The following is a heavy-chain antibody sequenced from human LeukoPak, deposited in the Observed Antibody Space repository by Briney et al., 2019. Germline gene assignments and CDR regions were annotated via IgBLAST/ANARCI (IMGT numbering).Heavy chain of an antibody. CDR2: ISSSGSTI. Sequence: GGSLRLSCAASGFTFSSYEMNWVRQATGKGLEWVSYISSSGSTIYYADSVKGRFTISRDNAKNSLYLQMNSLRAEDTAVYYCARDLMRYFDSNDPWGQGTLVTVSS. CDR1: GFTFSSYE. D-gene: IGHD3-9*01. CDR3: ARDLMRYFDSNDP. J-gene: IGHJ5*02. V-gene: IGHV3-48*03.